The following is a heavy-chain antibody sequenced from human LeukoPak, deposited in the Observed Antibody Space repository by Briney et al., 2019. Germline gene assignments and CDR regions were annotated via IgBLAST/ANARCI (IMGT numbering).Heavy chain of an antibody. Sequence: ASVKVSCKASGYTFTSYDINWVRQATGQGLEWMGWMNPNSGNTGYAQKFQGRVTMTRNTSISTAYMELRSPRSDDTAVYYCARDKAVTTEVTQHFQHWGQGTLVTVSS. CDR3: ARDKAVTTEVTQHFQH. V-gene: IGHV1-8*01. D-gene: IGHD4-23*01. CDR2: MNPNSGNT. CDR1: GYTFTSYD. J-gene: IGHJ1*01.